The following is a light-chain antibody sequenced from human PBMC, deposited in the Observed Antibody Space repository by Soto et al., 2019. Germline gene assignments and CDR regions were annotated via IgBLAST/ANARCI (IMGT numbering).Light chain of an antibody. J-gene: IGKJ1*01. CDR1: QTVSGSL. V-gene: IGKV3-15*01. CDR3: QQYNNWPTWT. CDR2: AAS. Sequence: EIELMQSPGTLSVSPGERSTLFFMSSQTVSGSLVAWYQQRPGQPPRLLIYAASTRAAGIPARFSGSGSGTEFTLTISSLQSEDFAVYYCQQYNNWPTWTFGQGTKV.